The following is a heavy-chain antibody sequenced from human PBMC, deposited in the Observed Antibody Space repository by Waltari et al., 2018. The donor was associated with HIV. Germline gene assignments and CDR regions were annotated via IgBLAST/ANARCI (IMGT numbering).Heavy chain of an antibody. J-gene: IGHJ6*02. CDR2: FDPEDDET. CDR1: GYTFTELT. V-gene: IGHV1-24*01. CDR3: ATGGGTTSIQLYDLDV. Sequence: QVQLIQSGAEVKKPGASVKVSCKVFGYTFTELTMPWVRQAPGKGLEWMGGFDPEDDETIYAQKFQGRVTMTEDTSTDSAYMELSSLTSEDTAVYYCATGGGTTSIQLYDLDVWGQGTTVTVSS. D-gene: IGHD1-26*01.